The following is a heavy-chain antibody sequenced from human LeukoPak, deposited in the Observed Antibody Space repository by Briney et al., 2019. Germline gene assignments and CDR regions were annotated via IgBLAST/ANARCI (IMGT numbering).Heavy chain of an antibody. CDR1: GGSFSGYY. J-gene: IGHJ4*02. D-gene: IGHD4-17*01. CDR3: ARMSPRLRRLTMTTTKGFDY. CDR2: INDSGRT. V-gene: IGHV4-34*01. Sequence: SETLSPTCAVYGGSFSGYYWSWIRQPPGKGLEWIGEINDSGRTNYNPSLKSRVTISVDTSKNQFSLKLSSVTAADTAVYYCARMSPRLRRLTMTTTKGFDYWGQGTLVTVSS.